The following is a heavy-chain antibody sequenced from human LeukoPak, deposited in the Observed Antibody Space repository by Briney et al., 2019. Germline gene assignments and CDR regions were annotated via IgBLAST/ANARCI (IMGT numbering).Heavy chain of an antibody. CDR3: ATVGSRDSYGYRTTNYFDY. CDR1: GYTFTGYY. Sequence: ASVKVSCKASGYTFTGYYMHWVRQAPGQGLEWMGWINANSGGTNYAQKFQGRVTMTEDTSTDTAYMELSSLRSEDTAVYYCATVGSRDSYGYRTTNYFDYWGQGTLVTVSS. J-gene: IGHJ4*02. D-gene: IGHD5-18*01. CDR2: INANSGGT. V-gene: IGHV1-2*02.